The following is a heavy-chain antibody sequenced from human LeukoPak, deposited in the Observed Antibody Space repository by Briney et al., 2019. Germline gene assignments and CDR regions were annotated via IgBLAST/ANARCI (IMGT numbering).Heavy chain of an antibody. CDR2: ISYDGSNK. CDR3: AKDSYGMDV. CDR1: GFTFSSYG. V-gene: IGHV3-30*18. J-gene: IGHJ6*02. Sequence: GRSLRLSCAASGFTFSSYGMHWVRQAPGKGLEWVAVISYDGSNKYYADSVKGRFTVSRDNSKNMLYLQVNSLTIEDTAMYYCAKDSYGMDVWGQGTTVTVSS.